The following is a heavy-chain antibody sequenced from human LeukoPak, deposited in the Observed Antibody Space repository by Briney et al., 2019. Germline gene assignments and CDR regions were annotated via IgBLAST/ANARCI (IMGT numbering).Heavy chain of an antibody. CDR1: GFTFSSYA. CDR2: ISYDGSNK. D-gene: IGHD3-22*01. V-gene: IGHV3-30-3*01. CDR3: ARSGDSSHLDAFDI. J-gene: IGHJ3*02. Sequence: GRSLRLSCAASGFTFSSYAMHWVRQAPGKGLGWVAVISYDGSNKYYADSVKGRFTISRDNSKNTLYLQMNSLRAEDTAVYYCARSGDSSHLDAFDIWGQGTMVTVSS.